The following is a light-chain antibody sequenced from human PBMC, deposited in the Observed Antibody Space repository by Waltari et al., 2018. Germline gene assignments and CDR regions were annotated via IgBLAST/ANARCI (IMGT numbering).Light chain of an antibody. CDR3: CSYVGSNTYWV. J-gene: IGLJ3*02. CDR2: DIN. Sequence: QSALTQPRSVSGSPGQSVTLPCTGTSNAVGCYNYVPWYQQHPDKAPKPIIYDINKPPSGVPDRFSGSKSGNTASLTISGLQAEDEADYYCCSYVGSNTYWVFGGGTKLTVL. V-gene: IGLV2-11*01. CDR1: SNAVGCYNY.